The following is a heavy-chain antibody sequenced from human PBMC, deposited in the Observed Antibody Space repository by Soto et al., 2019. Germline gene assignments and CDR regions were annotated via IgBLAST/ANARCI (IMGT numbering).Heavy chain of an antibody. Sequence: GGSLRLSCATSGFTFSNYGVNWVRQAPGKGLEWVSSISGMSAYIYYADSVRGRFTISRDNAENSLYLQMNSLRAEDTAVYYCAKEINRGQLPTSYYYYYGMDVWGQGTTVTVSS. J-gene: IGHJ6*02. CDR2: ISGMSAYI. D-gene: IGHD2-2*01. CDR1: GFTFSNYG. CDR3: AKEINRGQLPTSYYYYYGMDV. V-gene: IGHV3-21*01.